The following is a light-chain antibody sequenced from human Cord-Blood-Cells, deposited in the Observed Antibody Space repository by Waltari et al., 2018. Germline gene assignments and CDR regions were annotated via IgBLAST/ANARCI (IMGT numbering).Light chain of an antibody. CDR1: SSNIGSNY. CDR2: RNN. CDR3: AAWDDSLSGWV. Sequence: QSVLTQPPSASGTPGQRVTISCSGSSSNIGSNYVYWYQQLPGTAPKPLIYRNNPRPSGVPDRFAVSRSGTSAALAISVLRSEDEADYYCAAWDDSLSGWVFCGGTKLTVL. J-gene: IGLJ3*02. V-gene: IGLV1-47*01.